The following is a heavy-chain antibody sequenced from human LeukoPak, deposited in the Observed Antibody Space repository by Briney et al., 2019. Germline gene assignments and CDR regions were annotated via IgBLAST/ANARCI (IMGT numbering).Heavy chain of an antibody. J-gene: IGHJ5*02. D-gene: IGHD6-13*01. Sequence: ASVKVSCKASGYTFTNYYIHWVRQAPGQGLEWMGIISPTGGSASYAQKFQGRVSMTSDTSTSTLYLELSSLRSEDTAVYYCARDRSGSRWRWFDPWGQGTLVTVSS. CDR3: ARDRSGSRWRWFDP. CDR2: ISPTGGSA. CDR1: GYTFTNYY. V-gene: IGHV1-46*01.